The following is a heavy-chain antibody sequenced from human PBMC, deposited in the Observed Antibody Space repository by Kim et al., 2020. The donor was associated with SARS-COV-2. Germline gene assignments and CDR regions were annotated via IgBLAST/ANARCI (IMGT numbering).Heavy chain of an antibody. Sequence: GGSLRLSCAASGFTFSSYSMNWVRQAPGKGLEWVSSISSSSSYIYYADSVKGRFTISRDNAKNSLYLQMNSLRAEDTAVYYCARDIEREQWPQKKDPYYYYYGMDVWGQGTTVTVSS. V-gene: IGHV3-21*01. J-gene: IGHJ6*02. CDR3: ARDIEREQWPQKKDPYYYYYGMDV. D-gene: IGHD6-19*01. CDR2: ISSSSSYI. CDR1: GFTFSSYS.